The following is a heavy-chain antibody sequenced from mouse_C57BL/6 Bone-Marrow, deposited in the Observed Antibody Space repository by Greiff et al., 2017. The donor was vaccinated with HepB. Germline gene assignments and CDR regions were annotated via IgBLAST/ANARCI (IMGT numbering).Heavy chain of an antibody. CDR3: ALIYYYGSKDY. D-gene: IGHD1-1*01. V-gene: IGHV1-80*01. CDR2: IYPGDGDT. J-gene: IGHJ2*01. CDR1: GYAFSSYW. Sequence: LQESGAELVKPGASVKLSCKASGYAFSSYWMNWVKQRPGKGLEWIGQIYPGDGDTNYNGKFKGKATLTADKSSSTAYMQLSSLTSEDSAVYFCALIYYYGSKDYWGQGTTLTVSS.